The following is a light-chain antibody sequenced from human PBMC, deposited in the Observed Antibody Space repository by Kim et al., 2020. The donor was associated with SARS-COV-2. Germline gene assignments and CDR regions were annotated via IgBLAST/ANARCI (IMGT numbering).Light chain of an antibody. CDR2: YDS. CDR3: QVWDSSSDHRVV. V-gene: IGLV3-21*04. Sequence: PGRTGRVSCGENSIGSKGVPWYQQKSGQAPVLVIYYDSDRPSGIPERFSGSNSGNTATLTISRVEVGDEADYYCQVWDSSSDHRVVFGGGTQLTVL. J-gene: IGLJ2*01. CDR1: SIGSKG.